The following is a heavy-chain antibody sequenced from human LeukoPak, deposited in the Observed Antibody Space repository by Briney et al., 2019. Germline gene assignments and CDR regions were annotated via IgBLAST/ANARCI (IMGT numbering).Heavy chain of an antibody. V-gene: IGHV3-11*01. J-gene: IGHJ4*02. CDR3: ARDLGYFDY. CDR2: IGRSGSPI. CDR1: GFTFSDYY. Sequence: PGGSLRLSCAASGFTFSDYYMSWIRQAPGKGLEWVSYIGRSGSPISYADSVKGRFTISRDNSKNTLYLQMNSLRAEDTAVYYCARDLGYFDYWGQGTLVTVSS.